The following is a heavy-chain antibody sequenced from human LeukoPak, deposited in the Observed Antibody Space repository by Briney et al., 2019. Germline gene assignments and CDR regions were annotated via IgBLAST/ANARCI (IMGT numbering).Heavy chain of an antibody. CDR2: ISYDGSNK. CDR1: GFTFSSYG. J-gene: IGHJ4*02. V-gene: IGHV3-30*18. CDR3: AKDLKRGDYGDYLDY. D-gene: IGHD4-17*01. Sequence: GGSLRLSCAASGFTFSSYGMHWVRQAPGKGLEWVAVISYDGSNKYYADSVKGRFTISRDNSKNTLYLQMNSLRAEDTAVYCCAKDLKRGDYGDYLDYWGQGTLVTVSS.